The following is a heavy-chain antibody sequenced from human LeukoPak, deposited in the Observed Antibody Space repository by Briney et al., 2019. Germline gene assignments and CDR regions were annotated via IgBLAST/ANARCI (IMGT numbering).Heavy chain of an antibody. V-gene: IGHV3-7*01. J-gene: IGHJ4*02. CDR2: IRQEGDKK. Sequence: GGSLRLSCAASGFIFSNYWMSWLRQAPGKGLEWVANIRQEGDKKNYVDSVEGRFTIYRDNVQNSVYLQMTSLRAEDTAVYYCATDTGHGYFESWGQGTLVTVSS. D-gene: IGHD4-17*01. CDR1: GFIFSNYW. CDR3: ATDTGHGYFES.